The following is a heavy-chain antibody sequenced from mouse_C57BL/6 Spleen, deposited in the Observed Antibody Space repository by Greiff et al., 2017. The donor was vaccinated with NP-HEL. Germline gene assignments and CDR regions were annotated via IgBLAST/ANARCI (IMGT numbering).Heavy chain of an antibody. CDR1: GYAFSSSW. D-gene: IGHD1-1*01. Sequence: QVQLQQSGPELVKPGASVKISCKASGYAFSSSWMNWVKQRPGKGLEWIGRIYPGDGDTNYNGKFKGKATLTADKSSSTAYMQLSSLTSEDSAVDFCARSDGSSFAWFAYWGQGTLVTVSA. CDR3: ARSDGSSFAWFAY. CDR2: IYPGDGDT. J-gene: IGHJ3*01. V-gene: IGHV1-82*01.